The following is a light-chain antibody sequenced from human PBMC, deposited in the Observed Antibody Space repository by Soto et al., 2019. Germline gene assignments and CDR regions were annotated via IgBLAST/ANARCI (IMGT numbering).Light chain of an antibody. CDR3: CSYTGSSTVV. V-gene: IGLV2-14*01. CDR2: DVS. CDR1: SSDVGGYNY. J-gene: IGLJ2*01. Sequence: QSVLTQPASVSGSPGQSITVSCTGTSSDVGGYNYVSWYQQHPGKAPKLMIYDVSNRPSGVSNRFSGSKSGNTASLTISGLPAEDEADYYCCSYTGSSTVVFGGGTKLTVL.